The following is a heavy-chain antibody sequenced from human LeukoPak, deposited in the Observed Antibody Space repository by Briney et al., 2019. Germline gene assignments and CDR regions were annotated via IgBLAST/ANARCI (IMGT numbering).Heavy chain of an antibody. CDR2: ISSSSSYI. Sequence: GGSLRLSCAASAFTFSSYSMNWVRQAPGKGLEWLSSISSSSSYIYYADSVKGRFTISRDNAKNSLYLQMNSLRAEDTAVYYCARSEQWLDFDYWGQGTLVTVS. D-gene: IGHD6-19*01. CDR1: AFTFSSYS. J-gene: IGHJ4*02. CDR3: ARSEQWLDFDY. V-gene: IGHV3-21*01.